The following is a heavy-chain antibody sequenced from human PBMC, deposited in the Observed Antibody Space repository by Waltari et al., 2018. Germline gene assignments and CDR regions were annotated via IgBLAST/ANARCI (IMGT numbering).Heavy chain of an antibody. D-gene: IGHD2-2*01. V-gene: IGHV3-7*01. J-gene: IGHJ4*02. Sequence: EVQLVESGGGLVQPGGSLRLSCGASGFTFSRYWMSWARQTPGKGLEGVANINYDGSQKYYVDSVKGRFTISRDNAKNSVYLQMNSLRVKDTAVYYCAKSRGFEYWGQGTLITVSS. CDR3: AKSRGFEY. CDR1: GFTFSRYW. CDR2: INYDGSQK.